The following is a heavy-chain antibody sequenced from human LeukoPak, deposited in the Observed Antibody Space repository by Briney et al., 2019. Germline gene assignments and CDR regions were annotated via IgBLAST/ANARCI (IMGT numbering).Heavy chain of an antibody. Sequence: GGSLRLSCAASGFTFSNYVMSWVRQAPGKGPEWVSGINGGGGSTFYAESVKGRFTISRDNSKNTSYLQMNSLPAEDTAVYYCVKDGRRSPPCWGQGTLVTVSS. CDR3: VKDGRRSPPC. V-gene: IGHV3-23*01. J-gene: IGHJ4*02. CDR1: GFTFSNYV. D-gene: IGHD2-15*01. CDR2: INGGGGST.